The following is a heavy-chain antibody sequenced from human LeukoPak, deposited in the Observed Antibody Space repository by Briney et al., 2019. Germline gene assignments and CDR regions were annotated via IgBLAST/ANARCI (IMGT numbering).Heavy chain of an antibody. CDR2: MNPNSGST. CDR3: ARVSGGDFDY. Sequence: ASVKVSCKASGYTFTGYYMHWVRQATGQGLEWMGWMNPNSGSTGYAQKFQGRVTMTRNTPMSTAYMELSSLRSEDTAVYYCARVSGGDFDYWGQGTLVTVSS. D-gene: IGHD2-15*01. J-gene: IGHJ4*02. V-gene: IGHV1-8*02. CDR1: GYTFTGYY.